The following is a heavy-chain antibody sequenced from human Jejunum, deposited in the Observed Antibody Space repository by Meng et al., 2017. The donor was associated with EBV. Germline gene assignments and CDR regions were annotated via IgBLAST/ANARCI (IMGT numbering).Heavy chain of an antibody. CDR2: IYWDHSR. J-gene: IGHJ4*02. CDR1: WFSLATNCVG. V-gene: IGHV2-5*02. Sequence: QITLKRSGLPLGKPPQTLTLTFTFSWFSLATNCVGLCWIRQPQGKALELLAVIYWDHSRLYIPSLNSRLTITKDTSKSQVVLTMTDMDPVDTATYDCAHKGSGSYLLDYWGQGTLVTVSS. D-gene: IGHD1-26*01. CDR3: AHKGSGSYLLDY.